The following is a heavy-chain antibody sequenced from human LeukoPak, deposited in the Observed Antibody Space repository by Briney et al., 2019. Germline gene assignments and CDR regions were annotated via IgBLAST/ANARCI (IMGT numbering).Heavy chain of an antibody. CDR3: AREATWGEWYFDH. CDR2: IADDGGVK. V-gene: IGHV3-30*03. D-gene: IGHD3-3*01. J-gene: IGHJ4*02. Sequence: GGSLRLSCVASGITFSRHGMDWVHQAPGKGLEWVAVIADDGGVKQYADSVKGRFTVSRDNSKSTLYLQMNGLSVEDTAIYYCAREATWGEWYFDHWGQGTPVTVSS. CDR1: GITFSRHG.